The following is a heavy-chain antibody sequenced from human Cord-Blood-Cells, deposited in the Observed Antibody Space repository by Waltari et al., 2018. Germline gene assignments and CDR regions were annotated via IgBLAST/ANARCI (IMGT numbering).Heavy chain of an antibody. CDR2: IYPGDSDT. V-gene: IGHV5-51*03. CDR3: ARSNYYGMDV. J-gene: IGHJ6*02. CDR1: ASSSTSYW. Sequence: EVQLVQSGAEVTTPGESLKISCQGSASSSTSYWIGWVRQMAGKGLEWMGIIYPGDSDTRYSPSFQGQVTISADKSISTAYLQWSSLKASDTAMYYCARSNYYGMDVWGQGTTVTVSS.